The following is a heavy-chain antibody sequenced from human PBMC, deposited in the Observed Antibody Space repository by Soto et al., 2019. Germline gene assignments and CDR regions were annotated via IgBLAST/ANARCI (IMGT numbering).Heavy chain of an antibody. CDR1: GFTFSSYG. V-gene: IGHV3-33*01. Sequence: QVQLVESGGGVVQPGRSLRLSCAASGFTFSSYGMHWVRQAPGKGLEWVAVIWYDGSNKYYADSVKGRFTISRDNSKNTLYLQMNSLRAEATAVYYCARDYDISGYPRSAFASWGQGTLVTVSS. CDR3: ARDYDISGYPRSAFAS. CDR2: IWYDGSNK. J-gene: IGHJ4*02. D-gene: IGHD3-22*01.